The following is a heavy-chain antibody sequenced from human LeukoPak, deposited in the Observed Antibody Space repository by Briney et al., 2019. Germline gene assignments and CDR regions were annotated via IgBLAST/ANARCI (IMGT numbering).Heavy chain of an antibody. CDR3: ARDWAVAGSLRYFDY. Sequence: GGSLRLSCVASGFTFSNYEMNWVRQAPGKGLEWIANIRGSGGTIYYADSVKGRFTISRDNAKNSLYLQMKSLRAEDTGVYYCARDWAVAGSLRYFDYWGQGTLVTVSS. CDR2: IRGSGGTI. V-gene: IGHV3-48*03. D-gene: IGHD6-19*01. J-gene: IGHJ4*02. CDR1: GFTFSNYE.